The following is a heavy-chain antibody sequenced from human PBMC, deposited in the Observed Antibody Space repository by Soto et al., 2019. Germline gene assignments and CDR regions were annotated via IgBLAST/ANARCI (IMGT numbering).Heavy chain of an antibody. CDR2: ISYDGSNK. CDR1: GFTFSSYG. Sequence: QVQLVESGGGVVQPGRSLRLSCAASGFTFSSYGMHWVRQAPGKGLEWVAVISYDGSNKYYADSVKGRFTISRDNSKNTLYLQMNSLRAEDTAVYYCAKELTGYDFWSGYSPYGMDVWGQGTTVTVSS. D-gene: IGHD3-3*01. CDR3: AKELTGYDFWSGYSPYGMDV. J-gene: IGHJ6*02. V-gene: IGHV3-30*18.